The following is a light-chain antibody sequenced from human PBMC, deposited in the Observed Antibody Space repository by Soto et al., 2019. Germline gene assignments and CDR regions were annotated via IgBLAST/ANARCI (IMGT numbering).Light chain of an antibody. Sequence: DRVIAQSPETVAVSGGGRATLSCRASQSVSSNLAWYQQKPGQAPRLLIYGASTRATDIPGRFSGGGSGTEFTLTITSLQSEDFAIYFCQQSNTWPRTFGQGTKVDIK. CDR3: QQSNTWPRT. CDR1: QSVSSN. V-gene: IGKV3-15*01. CDR2: GAS. J-gene: IGKJ1*01.